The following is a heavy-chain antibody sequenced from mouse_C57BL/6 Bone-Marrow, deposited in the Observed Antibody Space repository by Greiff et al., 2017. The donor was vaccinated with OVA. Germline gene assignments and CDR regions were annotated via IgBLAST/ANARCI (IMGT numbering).Heavy chain of an antibody. V-gene: IGHV1-78*01. D-gene: IGHD1-1*01. CDR1: GYTFTDHT. J-gene: IGHJ3*01. CDR3: ARGPNYYGSSLAY. Sequence: QVQLQQSDAELVKPGASVTISCKVSGYTFTDHTIHWMKQRPEQGLEWIGYIYPRDGSTKYNEKFKGKATMTADKSSSTSYMQLNSLTSEDAAVYCCARGPNYYGSSLAYWGKGTLVTVSA. CDR2: IYPRDGST.